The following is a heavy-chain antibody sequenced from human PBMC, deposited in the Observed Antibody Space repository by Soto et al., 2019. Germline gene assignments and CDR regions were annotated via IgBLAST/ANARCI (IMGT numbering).Heavy chain of an antibody. CDR3: AAECSGGRCYPRAFDI. Sequence: SVKVSCKASGYTFTSYYMHWVRQAPGQGLEWMGIINPSGGSTSYAQKFQGRVTMTRDTSTSTVYMELSSLRSEDTAVYYCAAECSGGRCYPRAFDIWGQGTRVIVAS. J-gene: IGHJ3*02. CDR2: INPSGGST. V-gene: IGHV1-46*01. CDR1: GYTFTSYY. D-gene: IGHD2-15*01.